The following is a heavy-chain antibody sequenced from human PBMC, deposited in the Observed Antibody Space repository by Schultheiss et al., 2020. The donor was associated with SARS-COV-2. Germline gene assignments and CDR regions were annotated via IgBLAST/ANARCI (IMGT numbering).Heavy chain of an antibody. Sequence: GESLKISCAASGFTFSSYAMSWVRQAPGKGLEWVSAISGSGGSTYYADSVKGRFTISRDNSKNTLYLQMNSLKTEDTAVYYCTTDASLEANAFDIWGQGTMVTVSS. CDR2: ISGSGGST. CDR3: TTDASLEANAFDI. CDR1: GFTFSSYA. J-gene: IGHJ3*02. D-gene: IGHD1-1*01. V-gene: IGHV3-23*01.